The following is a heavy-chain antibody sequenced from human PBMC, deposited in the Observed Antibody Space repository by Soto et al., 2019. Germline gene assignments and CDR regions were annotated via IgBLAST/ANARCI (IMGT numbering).Heavy chain of an antibody. CDR3: AKDGSGPYSRSWYDWFDP. CDR2: ISYDGTNK. CDR1: GFSFSSYG. V-gene: IGHV3-30*18. D-gene: IGHD6-13*01. Sequence: QVQLVESGGGVVQPGRSLRLSCAASGFSFSSYGMHWVRQAPGKGLEWVAVISYDGTNKYYADSVKGRFTISRDNSKNTLYLQMNSLRAEDTAVYYCAKDGSGPYSRSWYDWFDPWGQGTLVTVSS. J-gene: IGHJ5*02.